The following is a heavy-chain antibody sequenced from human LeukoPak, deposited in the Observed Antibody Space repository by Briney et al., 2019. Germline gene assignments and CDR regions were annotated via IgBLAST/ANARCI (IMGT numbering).Heavy chain of an antibody. CDR2: IYYSGST. CDR3: ASSYSTDYYYYYMDV. V-gene: IGHV4-59*01. CDR1: GGSISSYY. Sequence: SETLSLTCTVSGGSISSYYWSWIRQPPGKGLEWIGFIYYSGSTNYNPSLKSRVTISVDTSKNQFSLKLSSVTAADTAVYYCASSYSTDYYYYYMDVRGKGATVTVSS. D-gene: IGHD1-26*01. J-gene: IGHJ6*03.